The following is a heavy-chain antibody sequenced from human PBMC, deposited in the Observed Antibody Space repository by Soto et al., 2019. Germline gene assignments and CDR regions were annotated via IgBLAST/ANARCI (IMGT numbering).Heavy chain of an antibody. D-gene: IGHD5-18*01. Sequence: EVQLVESGGGLVQPGGSLRLSCAASGFTSSYFHWVRQPPGKGLVWVSRINSDGSSTSYADSVKGRFTISRDNAKNTLYLQMDSLRAEDTAVYYCARGPHGYSYGDSWGHGTLVTVSS. J-gene: IGHJ5*01. CDR1: GFTSSYF. CDR3: ARGPHGYSYGDS. V-gene: IGHV3-74*01. CDR2: INSDGSST.